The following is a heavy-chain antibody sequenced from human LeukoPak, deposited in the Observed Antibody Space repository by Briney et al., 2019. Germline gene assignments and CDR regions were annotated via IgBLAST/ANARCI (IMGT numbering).Heavy chain of an antibody. CDR2: IYPGDSDT. J-gene: IGHJ3*02. V-gene: IGHV5-51*01. CDR1: GYSFNTYW. Sequence: GESLKISCKGSGYSFNTYWIGWVRQMPGKGLEWMGIIYPGDSDTKYSPSFQGQVTISADKSISTAYLQWSSLKASDTAMYYCARATYYYDSSGYSDAFDIWGQGTMVTVSS. D-gene: IGHD3-22*01. CDR3: ARATYYYDSSGYSDAFDI.